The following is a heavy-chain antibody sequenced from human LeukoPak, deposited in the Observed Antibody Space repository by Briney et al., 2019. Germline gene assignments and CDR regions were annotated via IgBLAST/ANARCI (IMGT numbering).Heavy chain of an antibody. V-gene: IGHV1-2*02. CDR3: AREHMTRVTLDY. D-gene: IGHD4-17*01. J-gene: IGHJ4*02. CDR2: IYPNSGGT. Sequence: ASVKVSCKASGYTFTGYYMHWVRQAPGQGLEWMGWIYPNSGGTKYAQKFQGRVTMTRDTSISTAYLELSRLRSDDTAVYYCAREHMTRVTLDYWGQGTLVTVSS. CDR1: GYTFTGYY.